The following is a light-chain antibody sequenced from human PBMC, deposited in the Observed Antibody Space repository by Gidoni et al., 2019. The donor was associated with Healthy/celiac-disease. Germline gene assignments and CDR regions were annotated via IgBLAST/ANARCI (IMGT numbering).Light chain of an antibody. CDR3: QQYYSTPRT. CDR2: WAS. CDR1: QSVLYSSNNKNY. J-gene: IGKJ1*01. V-gene: IGKV4-1*01. Sequence: DIVMTQSPDYLAVSLGERATINCKSSQSVLYSSNNKNYLAWYQQKPGQPPKLLIYWASNRESGVPDRFSGRGSGKDFTLTISSLQAEDVAVYYCQQYYSTPRTFGQGTKVEIK.